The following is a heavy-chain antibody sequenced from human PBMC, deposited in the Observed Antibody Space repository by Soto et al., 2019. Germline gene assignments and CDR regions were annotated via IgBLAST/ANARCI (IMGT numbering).Heavy chain of an antibody. V-gene: IGHV3-30*18. CDR1: GFSLSSYA. J-gene: IGHJ4*02. CDR3: AKDRRDGDFMHILVVDF. CDR2: MSYDETKK. Sequence: QVQLVESGGGVVQPGGSLRLSCATSGFSLSSYAMNWVRQAPGKGLEWVALMSYDETKKYYADSVKGRFTISRETSKNTLFLQMNNLRVEDTAVYYCAKDRRDGDFMHILVVDFWGQGALVTVSS. D-gene: IGHD2-15*01.